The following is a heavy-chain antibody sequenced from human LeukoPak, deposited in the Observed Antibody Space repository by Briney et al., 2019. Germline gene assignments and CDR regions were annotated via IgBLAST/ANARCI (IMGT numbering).Heavy chain of an antibody. J-gene: IGHJ5*02. D-gene: IGHD3-10*01. V-gene: IGHV3-21*01. CDR2: ITTSSTYI. Sequence: PGGSLRLSCAASGFTFSSYNMNWVRQAPGKGLEWVSSITTSSTYIYYGDSVKGRFTISRDNAKNSLYLQMNGLRAEDTAVYYCAKDIDLGWFGEFPTNWFDPWGQGTLVTVSS. CDR3: AKDIDLGWFGEFPTNWFDP. CDR1: GFTFSSYN.